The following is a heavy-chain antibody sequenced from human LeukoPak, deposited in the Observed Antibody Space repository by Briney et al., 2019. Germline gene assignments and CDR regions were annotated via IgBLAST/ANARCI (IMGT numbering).Heavy chain of an antibody. CDR2: ISFSGSTI. CDR3: AKDAAGTGEDNWFDP. CDR1: GFTFSDYY. Sequence: PGGSLRLSCAASGFTFSDYYMSWIRQAPGKGLEWVSYISFSGSTIYYADSVKGRFTISRDNSKNTLYLQMNSLRAEDTAVYYCAKDAAGTGEDNWFDPWGQGTLVTVSS. J-gene: IGHJ5*02. V-gene: IGHV3-11*04. D-gene: IGHD6-13*01.